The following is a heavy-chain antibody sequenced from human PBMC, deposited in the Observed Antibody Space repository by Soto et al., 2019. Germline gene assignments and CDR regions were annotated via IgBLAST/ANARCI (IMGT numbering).Heavy chain of an antibody. D-gene: IGHD4-17*01. Sequence: SQTLSLTCAISGDSGSSNRAAWNWIRQSPSRGLEWLGRTYYRSKWYNDYAVSVKSRITINPDTSKNQFSLQLNSVTPEDTAVYYCARVFTVTTFGSTYYYYGMDVWGQGTTVTVSS. CDR3: ARVFTVTTFGSTYYYYGMDV. CDR2: TYYRSKWYN. CDR1: GDSGSSNRAA. J-gene: IGHJ6*02. V-gene: IGHV6-1*01.